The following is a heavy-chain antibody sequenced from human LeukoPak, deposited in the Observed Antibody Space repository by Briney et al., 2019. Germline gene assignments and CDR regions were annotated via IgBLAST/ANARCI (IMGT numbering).Heavy chain of an antibody. CDR3: ARDWGTREKPVYGDHYYFDY. J-gene: IGHJ4*02. V-gene: IGHV1-18*03. CDR1: GYTFTSYG. CDR2: ISAYNGNT. D-gene: IGHD4-17*01. Sequence: ASVKVSCKASGYTFTSYGISWVRQAPGQGLEWMGWISAYNGNTNYAQKLQGRVTMTTDTSTSTAYMELRSLRSDDMAVYYCARDWGTREKPVYGDHYYFDYWGQGTLVTVSS.